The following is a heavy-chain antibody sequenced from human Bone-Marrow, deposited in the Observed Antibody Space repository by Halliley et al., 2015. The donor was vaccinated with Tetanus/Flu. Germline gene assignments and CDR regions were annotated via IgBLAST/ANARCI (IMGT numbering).Heavy chain of an antibody. J-gene: IGHJ4*02. Sequence: QLVQSGAEVKKPGESLKTSCKGSGYSFTSYWIGWVRQMPGKGLEWMGIIYPGDSDTRYSPSFQGQVTISADKSISTAYLQWSSLKAPDTAMYYCARYASIFGVVIVRESFDYWGQGTLVTVSS. CDR1: GYSFTSYW. CDR2: IYPGDSDT. D-gene: IGHD3-3*01. CDR3: ARYASIFGVVIVRESFDY. V-gene: IGHV5-51*01.